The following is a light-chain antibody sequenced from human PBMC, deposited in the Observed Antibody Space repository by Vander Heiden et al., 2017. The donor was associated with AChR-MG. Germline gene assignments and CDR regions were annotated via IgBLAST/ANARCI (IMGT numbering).Light chain of an antibody. J-gene: IGLJ2*01. CDR3: AAWDDSLNGVV. CDR1: SSNIGSNT. CDR2: SNN. V-gene: IGLV1-44*01. Sequence: QSVLTQPPSASGNPGQRVTISCSGSSSNIGSNTVNWYQQLPGTAPKRLIYSNNQRPSGVPDRFSGSKSGTSASLAISGLQSEDEADYYCAAWDDSLNGVVFGGGTKLTVL.